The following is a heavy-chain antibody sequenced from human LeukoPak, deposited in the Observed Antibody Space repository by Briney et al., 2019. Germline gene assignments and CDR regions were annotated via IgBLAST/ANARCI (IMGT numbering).Heavy chain of an antibody. V-gene: IGHV3-11*04. CDR1: GFTFSEYY. Sequence: GGSVPLSCSASGFTFSEYYMSCTRPPPGKGLEWVSYISSSGSTIYYADSVKGRFTISRDNSKNTLYLQMNSLRAEDTAVYYCATGVYYGMDVWGQGTTVTVSS. D-gene: IGHD7-27*01. CDR2: ISSSGSTI. J-gene: IGHJ6*02. CDR3: ATGVYYGMDV.